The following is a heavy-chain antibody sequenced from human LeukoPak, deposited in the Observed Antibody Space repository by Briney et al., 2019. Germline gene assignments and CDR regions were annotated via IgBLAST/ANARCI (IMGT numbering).Heavy chain of an antibody. CDR3: VRGGYCSSTTCLFGDNWFDP. CDR1: GYTFTSYG. CDR2: ISAYNGNT. V-gene: IGHV1-18*01. D-gene: IGHD2-2*01. Sequence: ASVKVSCKASGYTFTSYGINWVRQAPGQGLEWMRWISAYNGNTNYAQKLQGRVTMTTDTSTSTAYMELRSLRSDDTAVYYCVRGGYCSSTTCLFGDNWFDPWGQGTLVTVSS. J-gene: IGHJ5*02.